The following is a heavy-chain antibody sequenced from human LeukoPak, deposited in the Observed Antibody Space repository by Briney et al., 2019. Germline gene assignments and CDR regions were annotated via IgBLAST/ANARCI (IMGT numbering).Heavy chain of an antibody. V-gene: IGHV3-15*01. D-gene: IGHD3-3*01. CDR1: GFTFSNAW. Sequence: PGGSLRLSCAASGFTFSNAWMSWVRQAPGKGLEWVGRIKSKTDGGTTDYAAPVKGRFTVSRDDSKNTLYLQMNSLKTEDTAVYYCTTDSLSFWSGYLREIYWGQGTLVTVSS. J-gene: IGHJ4*02. CDR3: TTDSLSFWSGYLREIY. CDR2: IKSKTDGGTT.